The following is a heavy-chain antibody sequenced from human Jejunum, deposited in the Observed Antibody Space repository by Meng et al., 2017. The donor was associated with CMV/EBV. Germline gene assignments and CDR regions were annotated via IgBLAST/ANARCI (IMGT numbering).Heavy chain of an antibody. CDR2: IKEDGSER. Sequence: FDLSSYWMSWVSQAPGKGLEWVANIKEDGSERFFVDSVKGRFTISRDDAQNSVYLEMNSLKVEDTGVYYCARDQPNYYDPSHSFQYWGQGTLVTVSS. D-gene: IGHD3-3*01. CDR3: ARDQPNYYDPSHSFQY. CDR1: FDLSSYW. V-gene: IGHV3-7*01. J-gene: IGHJ1*01.